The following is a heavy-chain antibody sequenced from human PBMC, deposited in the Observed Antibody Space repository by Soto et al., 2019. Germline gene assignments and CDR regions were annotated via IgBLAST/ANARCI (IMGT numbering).Heavy chain of an antibody. CDR2: INPSGGST. V-gene: IGHV1-46*01. CDR3: ARVAIAAAGTLENWFDP. CDR1: GYTFTSYY. Sequence: GASVKVSCKASGYTFTSYYMHWVRQAPGQGLEWMGIINPSGGSTSYAQKFQGRVTMTRDTSTSTVYMELSSLRSEDTAVYYCARVAIAAAGTLENWFDPWGQGTLVTVSS. D-gene: IGHD6-13*01. J-gene: IGHJ5*02.